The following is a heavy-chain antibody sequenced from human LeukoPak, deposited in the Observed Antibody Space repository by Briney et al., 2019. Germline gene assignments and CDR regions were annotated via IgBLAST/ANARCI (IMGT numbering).Heavy chain of an antibody. CDR3: TTDGTDSSDAFDI. V-gene: IGHV3-15*01. Sequence: GGSLRLSCAASGFTFSNAWMSWVRQAPGKGLEWVGRIKSKTDGGTTDYAAPVKGRFTISRDDSKNTLYLQMNSLKTEDTAVYYCTTDGTDSSDAFDIWGQGTMVTVSS. CDR2: IKSKTDGGTT. D-gene: IGHD6-13*01. J-gene: IGHJ3*02. CDR1: GFTFSNAW.